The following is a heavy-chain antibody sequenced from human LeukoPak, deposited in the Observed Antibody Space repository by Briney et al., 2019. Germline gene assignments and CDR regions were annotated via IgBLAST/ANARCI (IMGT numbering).Heavy chain of an antibody. J-gene: IGHJ6*02. V-gene: IGHV3-30-3*01. CDR2: ISYDGSNK. Sequence: PGRSLRLSCAASGFTFSSYAMHWVRQAPGKGLEWVAVISYDGSNKYYADSVKGRFTISRDNSKNTLYLQMNSLKTEDTAVYYCTRIRDYDMDVWGQGTTVTVSS. CDR1: GFTFSSYA. D-gene: IGHD4-17*01. CDR3: TRIRDYDMDV.